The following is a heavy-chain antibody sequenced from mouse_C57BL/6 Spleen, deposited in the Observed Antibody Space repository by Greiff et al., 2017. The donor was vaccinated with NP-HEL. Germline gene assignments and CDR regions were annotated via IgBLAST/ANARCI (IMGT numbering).Heavy chain of an antibody. D-gene: IGHD4-1*01. Sequence: VQLQQSGAELVMPGASVKLSCKASGYTFTSYWMHWVKQRPGQGLEWIGEIDPSDSYTNYNQKFKGKSTLTVDKSSSTAYMQLSSLPSEDSAVYYCARTGPFAYWGQGTLVTVSA. J-gene: IGHJ3*01. CDR3: ARTGPFAY. CDR1: GYTFTSYW. V-gene: IGHV1-69*01. CDR2: IDPSDSYT.